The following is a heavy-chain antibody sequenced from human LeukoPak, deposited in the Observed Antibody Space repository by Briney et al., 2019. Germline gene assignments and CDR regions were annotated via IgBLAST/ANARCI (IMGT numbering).Heavy chain of an antibody. Sequence: PGGSLRLSCAASGFTFSSYWMSWVRQAPGKGLEWVANIKQDGSEKYYADSMKGRFTISRDNAKNSLYLQMNSLRAEDTAVYYCARDRVAGTHDLWGQGTLVTVSS. CDR2: IKQDGSEK. J-gene: IGHJ4*02. D-gene: IGHD6-19*01. CDR1: GFTFSSYW. V-gene: IGHV3-7*01. CDR3: ARDRVAGTHDL.